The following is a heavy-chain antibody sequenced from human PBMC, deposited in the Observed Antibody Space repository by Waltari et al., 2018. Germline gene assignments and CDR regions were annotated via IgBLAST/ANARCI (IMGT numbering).Heavy chain of an antibody. CDR3: ASRPFYGDYPNYFDY. D-gene: IGHD4-17*01. V-gene: IGHV1-69*05. CDR1: GGTFSSYA. CDR2: IIPIFGTA. J-gene: IGHJ4*02. Sequence: QVQLVQSGAEVKKPGSSVKVSCKASGGTFSSYAISWVRQAPGQGLEWMGGIIPIFGTANYAQKFQGRVTITTDESTSTAYMELSSLRSEDTAVYYCASRPFYGDYPNYFDYWGQGTLVTVSS.